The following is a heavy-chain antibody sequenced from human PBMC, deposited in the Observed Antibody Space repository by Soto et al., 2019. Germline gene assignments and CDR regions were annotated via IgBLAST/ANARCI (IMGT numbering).Heavy chain of an antibody. CDR2: ISGSGGST. CDR3: ARHSSSWYRGSWFDP. J-gene: IGHJ5*02. D-gene: IGHD6-13*01. Sequence: GGSLRLSCAASGFTFSSYAMSWVRQAPGKGLEWVSAISGSGGSTYYADSVKGRFTISRDNSKNTLYLQMNSLRAEDTAVYYCARHSSSWYRGSWFDPWGQGTLVTVSS. V-gene: IGHV3-23*01. CDR1: GFTFSSYA.